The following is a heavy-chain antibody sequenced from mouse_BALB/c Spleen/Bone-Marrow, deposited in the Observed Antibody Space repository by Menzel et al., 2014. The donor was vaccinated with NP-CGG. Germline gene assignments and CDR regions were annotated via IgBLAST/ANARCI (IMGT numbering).Heavy chain of an antibody. CDR3: ARAVYGNFDY. D-gene: IGHD2-1*01. CDR2: SRNKVNDYTT. Sequence: DVKLVESGGGLVQPGGSLSLSCATSGFTFSDFYMEWVRQPPGKRLEWIAASRNKVNDYTTEYSASVKGRFIVSRDTSQSILYLQMNALRAEDTAIYYCARAVYGNFDYWGQGTTLTVSS. CDR1: GFTFSDFY. V-gene: IGHV7-1*02. J-gene: IGHJ2*01.